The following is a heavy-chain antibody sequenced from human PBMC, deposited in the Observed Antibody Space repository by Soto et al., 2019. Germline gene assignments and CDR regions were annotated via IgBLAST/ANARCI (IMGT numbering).Heavy chain of an antibody. CDR3: PRVYQPYYYYYYMDV. V-gene: IGHV4-34*01. CDR1: GGSFSGYY. D-gene: IGHD2-2*01. J-gene: IGHJ6*03. Sequence: SETLSLTCAVYGGSFSGYYWSWIRQPPGKGLEWIGEINHSGSTNYNPSLKSRVTISVDTSKNQFSLKLSSVTAADTAVYYCPRVYQPYYYYYYMDVWGKGTTVTVSS. CDR2: INHSGST.